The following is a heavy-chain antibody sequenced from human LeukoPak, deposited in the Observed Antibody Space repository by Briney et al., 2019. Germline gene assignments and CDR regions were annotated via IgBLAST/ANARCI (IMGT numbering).Heavy chain of an antibody. J-gene: IGHJ4*02. CDR3: AKGQNADYYGSGSYYISYPFDY. CDR1: GFTFSSYS. Sequence: PAGYLSLSCAASGFTFSSYSMSWVRQAPGKGLEWVSSISSSRSNIYNADSVKGRFTISRDNAKNSLYLQMNSLRAEDTALYYCAKGQNADYYGSGSYYISYPFDYWGQGTLVTVSS. D-gene: IGHD3-10*01. CDR2: ISSSRSNI. V-gene: IGHV3-21*04.